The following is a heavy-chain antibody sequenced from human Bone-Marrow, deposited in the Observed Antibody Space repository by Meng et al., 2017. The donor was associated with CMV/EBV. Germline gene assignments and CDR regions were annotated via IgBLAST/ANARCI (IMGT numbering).Heavy chain of an antibody. CDR3: AKDVEDCSSSSCSPFDY. V-gene: IGHV3-7*01. CDR1: GFTFSSFW. Sequence: GESLKISCAVSGFTFSSFWMSWVRQAPGKGLEWVANIKQDGSEKYYVDSVKGRFTISRDNSKNTLYLQMNSLRAEDTALYYCAKDVEDCSSSSCSPFDYWGQGTLVTVSS. CDR2: IKQDGSEK. D-gene: IGHD2-2*01. J-gene: IGHJ4*02.